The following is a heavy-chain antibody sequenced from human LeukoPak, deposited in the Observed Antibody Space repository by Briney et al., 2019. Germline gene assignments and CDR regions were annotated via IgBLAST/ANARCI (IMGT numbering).Heavy chain of an antibody. CDR3: ARDPDYYDSSGYYYTSWFDP. V-gene: IGHV3-30*03. CDR2: ISYDGSNK. J-gene: IGHJ5*02. CDR1: GFTFSSYG. D-gene: IGHD3-22*01. Sequence: GRSLRLSCAASGFTFSSYGMHWVRQAPGKGLEWVAVISYDGSNKYYADSVKGRFTISRDNSKNTLYLQMNSLRAEDTALYHCARDPDYYDSSGYYYTSWFDPWGQGTLVTVSS.